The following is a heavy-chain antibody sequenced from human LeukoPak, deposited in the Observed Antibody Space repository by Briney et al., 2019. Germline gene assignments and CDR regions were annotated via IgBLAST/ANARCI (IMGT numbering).Heavy chain of an antibody. CDR2: INPNSDGK. CDR3: AGRPLRSWFDP. D-gene: IGHD3-16*01. J-gene: IGHJ5*02. CDR1: GYTFTGYY. Sequence: ASVKVFCKASGYTFTGYYMHWVRQAPAQGLEWMGWINPNSDGKNYAQKFQGRVTMTRTMSISTAYMELSRLRYDDAAVYYCAGRPLRSWFDPWGQGTLVTVSS. V-gene: IGHV1-2*02.